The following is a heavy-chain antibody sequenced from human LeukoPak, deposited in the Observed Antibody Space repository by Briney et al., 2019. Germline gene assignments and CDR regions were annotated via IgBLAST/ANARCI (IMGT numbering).Heavy chain of an antibody. CDR2: IYYSGNT. CDR1: GGSISSSGYY. D-gene: IGHD4-23*01. V-gene: IGHV4-39*01. CDR3: ATSPQYGGY. Sequence: SETLSLTCTVSGGSISSSGYYWGWVRQPPGRGLEWNGTIYYSGNTQYNPSLKSRLTISVDTYQNQFCLKLSSVTAADTAVYYCATSPQYGGYLGQGTLVTVSS. J-gene: IGHJ4*02.